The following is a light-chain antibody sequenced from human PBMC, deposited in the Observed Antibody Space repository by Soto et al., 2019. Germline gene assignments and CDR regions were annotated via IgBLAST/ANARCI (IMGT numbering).Light chain of an antibody. Sequence: DIQLTQSPSFLSASVGDRVTITCRASQDISSYLAWYQQRPGKVPRFLTHSASTSQSGVPSRFSATGSGTTFTLTISSLQPEDIATYYCQQLNRFPRTFGQGTKVEV. V-gene: IGKV1-9*01. CDR2: SAS. CDR3: QQLNRFPRT. CDR1: QDISSY. J-gene: IGKJ1*01.